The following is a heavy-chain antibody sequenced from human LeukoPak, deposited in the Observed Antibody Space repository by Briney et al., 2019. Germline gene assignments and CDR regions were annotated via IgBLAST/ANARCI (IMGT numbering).Heavy chain of an antibody. CDR3: AGDLRIAGYDYVDFDY. D-gene: IGHD5-12*01. Sequence: GGSLRLSCAASGFTFSSYSMNWVRQAPGKGLEWVSSISSSSSYIYYADSVKGRFTISRDNAKNPLYLQMNSLRAEDTAVYYCAGDLRIAGYDYVDFDYWGQGTLVTVSS. CDR1: GFTFSSYS. V-gene: IGHV3-21*01. J-gene: IGHJ4*02. CDR2: ISSSSSYI.